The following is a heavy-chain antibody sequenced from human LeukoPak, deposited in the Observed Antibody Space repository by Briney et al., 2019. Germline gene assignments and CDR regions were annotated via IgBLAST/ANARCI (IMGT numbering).Heavy chain of an antibody. J-gene: IGHJ4*02. V-gene: IGHV4-59*11. D-gene: IGHD3-3*01. CDR1: GGSMSSHY. Sequence: SETLSLTCTVSGGSMSSHYWSWIRQPPGKGLEWIGYIYYSGSTNYNPSLKSRVTVSVDTSKNQFSLKLSSVTAADTAVYYCARADFWSGYCLDYWGQGTLVTVSS. CDR2: IYYSGST. CDR3: ARADFWSGYCLDY.